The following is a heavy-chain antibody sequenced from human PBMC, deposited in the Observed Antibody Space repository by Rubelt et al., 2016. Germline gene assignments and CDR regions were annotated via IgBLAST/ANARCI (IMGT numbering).Heavy chain of an antibody. Sequence: QLQLQESGPGLVKPSETLSLTCTVSGGSISSGGYYWSWIRQHPGKGLEWIGYIYYSGSTYYNPSLKSRVTISVAASKNQFSLKLSAVTAADTAVYYCVQGGPIAAAGGGLFDYWGQGTLVTVSS. V-gene: IGHV4-31*03. J-gene: IGHJ4*02. CDR3: VQGGPIAAAGGGLFDY. D-gene: IGHD6-13*01. CDR1: GGSISSGGYY. CDR2: IYYSGST.